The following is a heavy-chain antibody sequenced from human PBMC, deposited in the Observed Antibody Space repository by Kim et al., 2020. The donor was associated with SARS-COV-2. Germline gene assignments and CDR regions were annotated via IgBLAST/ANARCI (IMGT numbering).Heavy chain of an antibody. CDR1: GFSLSTSGMC. Sequence: SGPTLVNPTQTLTLTCTFSGFSLSTSGMCVSWIRQPPGKALEWLALIDWDDDKYYSTSLKTRLTISKDTSKNQVVLTMTNMDPVDTATYYCARVHGLRYFDWPLRAGYYCYSGMDVWGQGATGTVSS. V-gene: IGHV2-70*01. CDR3: ARVHGLRYFDWPLRAGYYCYSGMDV. J-gene: IGHJ6*02. D-gene: IGHD3-9*01. CDR2: IDWDDDK.